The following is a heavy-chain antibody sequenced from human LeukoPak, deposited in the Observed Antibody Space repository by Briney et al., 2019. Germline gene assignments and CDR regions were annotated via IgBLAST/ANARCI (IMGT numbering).Heavy chain of an antibody. Sequence: EGSLRLSCAASGFTFSSYWVSWVRQAPGKGLEWVANIKQDGSEKYYVDSVKGRFTISRDNAKNSLYLQMNSLRAEDTAVYYCAELGITIIGGVGGKGTTVTISS. V-gene: IGHV3-7*01. CDR1: GFTFSSYW. CDR2: IKQDGSEK. D-gene: IGHD3-10*02. J-gene: IGHJ6*04. CDR3: AELGITIIGGV.